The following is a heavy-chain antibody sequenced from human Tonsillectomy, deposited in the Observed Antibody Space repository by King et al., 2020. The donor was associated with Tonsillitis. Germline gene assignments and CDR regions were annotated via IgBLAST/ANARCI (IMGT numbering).Heavy chain of an antibody. CDR3: ARHFSTSMITCGGVIAPSAFDI. J-gene: IGHJ3*02. CDR2: IYYSGST. Sequence: QLQESGPGLVKPSETLSLTCTVSGGSISSYYWSWIRQPPGKGLQWIGYIYYSGSTNYNPSLKSRVTISVHTSKNQFSLKLSSVTAADTAVYYCARHFSTSMITCGGVIAPSAFDIWGQGTMVTVSS. V-gene: IGHV4-59*08. D-gene: IGHD3-16*02. CDR1: GGSISSYY.